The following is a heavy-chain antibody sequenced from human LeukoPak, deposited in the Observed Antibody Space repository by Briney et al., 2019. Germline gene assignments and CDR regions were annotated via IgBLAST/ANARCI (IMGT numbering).Heavy chain of an antibody. CDR1: GYTFTDYY. CDR3: ATTPSHLRWNYFDY. Sequence: GASVKVSCKASGYTFTDYYIHWVRQAPGQGLEWMGRIIPNSGDTNYAQKFQGRVTLTRDTSISTVYMELSRPRSDDTALYYCATTPSHLRWNYFDYWGQGTLVTVSS. V-gene: IGHV1-2*06. CDR2: IIPNSGDT. D-gene: IGHD4-23*01. J-gene: IGHJ4*02.